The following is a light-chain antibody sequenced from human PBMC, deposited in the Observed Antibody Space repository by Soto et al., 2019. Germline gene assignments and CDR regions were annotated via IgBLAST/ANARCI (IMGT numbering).Light chain of an antibody. J-gene: IGKJ1*01. CDR2: RAS. Sequence: DIQMTQSPSTLSASVGDRLTISCRATHSISSWLAWYQQKPGQAPKLLIYRASTLESGVASRFIGSGSGTEVTLTSSSLQPDDFAPHYCQHYISYPWTFGQGPKVEIK. CDR1: HSISSW. CDR3: QHYISYPWT. V-gene: IGKV1-5*03.